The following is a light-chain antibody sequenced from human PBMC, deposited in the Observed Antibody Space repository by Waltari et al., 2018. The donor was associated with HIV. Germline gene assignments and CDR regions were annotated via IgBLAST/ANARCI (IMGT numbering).Light chain of an antibody. CDR3: ATWDSNLSAWV. Sequence: SVLTQPHSVAAAPGQTVTIACSWGVTNYATTYVSWYQPLPGTALTLLIHENNKRPSGIPDRFSGSKSGTSATLGITGLQTGDEADYYCATWDSNLSAWVFGGGTKLTVL. CDR1: VTNYATTY. V-gene: IGLV1-51*02. CDR2: ENN. J-gene: IGLJ3*02.